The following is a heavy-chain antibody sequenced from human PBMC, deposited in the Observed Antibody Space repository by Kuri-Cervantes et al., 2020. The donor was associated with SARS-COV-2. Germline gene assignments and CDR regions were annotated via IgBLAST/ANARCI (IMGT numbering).Heavy chain of an antibody. D-gene: IGHD6-19*01. CDR2: ISGNGDTT. CDR1: GFTFSNYA. Sequence: GESLKISCAASGFTFSNYAINWVRQGPGKGLEWVSEISGNGDTTFYAYSVKGRFTVSRDNPKNTLYLQMSNLRAEDTAVYYGAARRWLGVPIAPVELYIHFWGQGTLVTVSS. V-gene: IGHV3-23*01. CDR3: AARRWLGVPIAPVELYIHF. J-gene: IGHJ1*01.